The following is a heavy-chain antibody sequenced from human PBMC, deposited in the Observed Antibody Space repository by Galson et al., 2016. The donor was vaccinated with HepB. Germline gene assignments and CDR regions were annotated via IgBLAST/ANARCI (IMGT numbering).Heavy chain of an antibody. CDR1: GFTFSNYW. CDR2: INGDGSGT. V-gene: IGHV3-74*01. D-gene: IGHD3-22*01. CDR3: ARERYYYDSSGYYYVFDY. Sequence: SLRLSCAASGFTFSNYWMNWVRQAPGKGLVWVSRINGDGSGTTYADSVKGRFTVSRDNAKNTLYLQMNSLRAEDTAVYYCARERYYYDSSGYYYVFDYWGQGTLVTVSS. J-gene: IGHJ4*02.